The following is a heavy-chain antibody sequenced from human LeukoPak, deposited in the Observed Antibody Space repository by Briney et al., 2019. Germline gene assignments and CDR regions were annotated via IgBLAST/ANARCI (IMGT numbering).Heavy chain of an antibody. CDR2: MNPNSGNT. Sequence: ASVKVPCKASGYTFTRYDINWVRPATGQGLEWMGWMNPNSGNTGYAQKFQGRVTMTRNTSISTAYMELSSLRSEDTAVYYCARGPIEGNLMVYAIDWGQGTLVTVSS. J-gene: IGHJ4*02. V-gene: IGHV1-8*01. CDR3: ARGPIEGNLMVYAID. CDR1: GYTFTRYD. D-gene: IGHD2-8*01.